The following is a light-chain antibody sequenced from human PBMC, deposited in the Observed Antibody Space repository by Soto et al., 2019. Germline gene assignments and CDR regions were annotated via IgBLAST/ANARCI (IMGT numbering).Light chain of an antibody. CDR3: QKYYDTPYT. CDR2: WAS. V-gene: IGKV4-1*01. J-gene: IGKJ2*01. CDR1: QSVLYSSNNKNY. Sequence: DIVMTQSPDSLAVSLGERATINCKSSQSVLYSSNNKNYLAWYQQKTGQPPKLLIYWASTRKSGVPERFSGSGSGTDFTLTINSLQAEDVAVYYCQKYYDTPYTFGPGTKLELK.